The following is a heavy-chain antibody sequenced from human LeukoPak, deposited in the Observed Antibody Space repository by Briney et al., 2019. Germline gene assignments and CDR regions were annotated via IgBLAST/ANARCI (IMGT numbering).Heavy chain of an antibody. CDR3: AREGDLGHQWLVRYFDY. Sequence: ASVKVSCKASVYTFTGYYMHLVRQAPGQGLEWMGRINPNSGGTNYAQKFQGRVTMTRDTSIRTAYMELSRLRSDDTAVYYCAREGDLGHQWLVRYFDYWGQGTLVTVSS. J-gene: IGHJ4*02. CDR1: VYTFTGYY. CDR2: INPNSGGT. V-gene: IGHV1-2*06. D-gene: IGHD6-19*01.